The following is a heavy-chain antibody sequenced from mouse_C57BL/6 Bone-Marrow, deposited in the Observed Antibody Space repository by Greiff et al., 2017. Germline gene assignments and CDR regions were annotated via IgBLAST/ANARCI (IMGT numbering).Heavy chain of an antibody. Sequence: QVQLQQPGAELVKPGASVKLSCKASGYTFTSYWMHWVKQRPGQGLEWIGMIHPNSGSTNYNEKFKSKATLTVDKSSSTAYMQLSSLTSEDSAVYYGARPYSYDTYMDYWGQGTSVTGSS. J-gene: IGHJ4*01. CDR1: GYTFTSYW. V-gene: IGHV1-64*01. CDR2: IHPNSGST. CDR3: ARPYSYDTYMDY. D-gene: IGHD2-12*01.